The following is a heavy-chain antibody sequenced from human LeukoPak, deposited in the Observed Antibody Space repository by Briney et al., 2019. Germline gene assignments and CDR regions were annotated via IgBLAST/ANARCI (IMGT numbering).Heavy chain of an antibody. J-gene: IGHJ4*02. D-gene: IGHD4-17*01. CDR3: ATGTVKASYY. CDR2: INPSGGST. CDR1: GYTFTSYY. Sequence: GASVKVSCKASGYTFTSYYMHWVRQAPGQGLEWMGIINPSGGSTSYAQKFQGRVTMTRDTSISTAYMELSSLKSDDTAVYYCATGTVKASYYWGQGTLVTVSS. V-gene: IGHV1-46*01.